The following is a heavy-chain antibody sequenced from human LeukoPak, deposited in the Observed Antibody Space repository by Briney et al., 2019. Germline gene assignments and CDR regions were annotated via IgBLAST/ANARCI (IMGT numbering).Heavy chain of an antibody. J-gene: IGHJ3*01. Sequence: PSETLSLTCTVSGVSITGHYWSWIRLSPGIGLEWIGFIYYSGRTRYNPSLHSRVTISADTSKNHLSLKLTSVTAADTAIYYCARLLDNDSSGDPDTFDVGPRDTGHRLF. D-gene: IGHD3-22*01. CDR3: ARLLDNDSSGDPDTFDV. V-gene: IGHV4-59*08. CDR1: GVSITGHY. CDR2: IYYSGRT.